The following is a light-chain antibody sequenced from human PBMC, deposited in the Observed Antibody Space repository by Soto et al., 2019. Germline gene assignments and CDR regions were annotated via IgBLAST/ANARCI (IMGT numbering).Light chain of an antibody. J-gene: IGKJ5*01. Sequence: DIQMTQSPSTLSASVGDRVTITCRASQSISSWLAWYQQKPGKAPKLLIYDASSLESGVPSRFSGSGSGTEFTLTISSLEPEDFAIYFCQQTSSRPVTFGQGTRLEI. CDR1: QSISSW. CDR2: DAS. CDR3: QQTSSRPVT. V-gene: IGKV1-5*01.